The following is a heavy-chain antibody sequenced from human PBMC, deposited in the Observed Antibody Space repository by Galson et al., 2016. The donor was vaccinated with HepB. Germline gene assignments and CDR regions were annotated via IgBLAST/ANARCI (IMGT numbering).Heavy chain of an antibody. J-gene: IGHJ5*02. CDR3: ARSTKTMFRANWFDP. CDR1: GYTFTGFG. Sequence: SVKVSCKASGYTFTGFGITWVRQAPGQGLEWMGGIIPIFGTENYAQKFQGRVTITADESTSTAYMELSSLGSEETAVYYCARSTKTMFRANWFDPWGQGTLVTVSS. V-gene: IGHV1-69*13. CDR2: IIPIFGTE. D-gene: IGHD3-3*01.